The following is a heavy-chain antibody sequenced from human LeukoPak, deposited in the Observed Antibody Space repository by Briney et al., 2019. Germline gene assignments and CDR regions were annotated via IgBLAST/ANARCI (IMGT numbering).Heavy chain of an antibody. V-gene: IGHV1-46*01. CDR1: GYTFTNNF. CDR2: INPSGDNT. J-gene: IGHJ6*03. D-gene: IGHD4-17*01. Sequence: GASVKVSCKASGYTFTNNFMHWVRQAPGQGLEWIGIINPSGDNTWYAQKFQGRVTMTTDTSTSTAYMELRSLRSDDTAVYYCARDATTVTTFATYYYYYMDVWGKGTTVTISS. CDR3: ARDATTVTTFATYYYYYMDV.